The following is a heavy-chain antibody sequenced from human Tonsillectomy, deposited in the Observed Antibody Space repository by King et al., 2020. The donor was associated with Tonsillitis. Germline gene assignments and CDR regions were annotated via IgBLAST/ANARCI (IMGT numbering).Heavy chain of an antibody. CDR2: ISVSGGRT. Sequence: DVQLVESGGGLVQPGGSLRLSCAASGFTFSDYTMNWVRQAPGMGLERVSAISVSGGRTFYGDSVKDRFTISRDNSKNTLYLQMTSLRAEDTAIYYCAKDMDDYGDPMCDSWGQGTLVTVSS. CDR1: GFTFSDYT. CDR3: AKDMDDYGDPMCDS. J-gene: IGHJ4*02. D-gene: IGHD4-17*01. V-gene: IGHV3-23*04.